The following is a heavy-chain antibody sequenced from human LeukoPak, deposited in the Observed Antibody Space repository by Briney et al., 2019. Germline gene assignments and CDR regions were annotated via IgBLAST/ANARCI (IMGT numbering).Heavy chain of an antibody. CDR1: GFTFSDYY. CDR3: ASSYHDSGGPFDY. D-gene: IGHD3-22*01. V-gene: IGHV3-11*01. Sequence: GGSLRLSCAASGFTFSDYYMSWIRQAPGKGLEWISCIGSSTSSIFYADPVRGGFTISRDNAKSSLYLQMNSLGAEDTAVYYGASSYHDSGGPFDYWGQGTLVSVSS. J-gene: IGHJ4*02. CDR2: IGSSTSSI.